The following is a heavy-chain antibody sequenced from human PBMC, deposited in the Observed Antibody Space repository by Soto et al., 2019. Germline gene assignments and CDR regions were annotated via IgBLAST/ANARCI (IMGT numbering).Heavy chain of an antibody. Sequence: ASVKVSCKASGYTFTSYAMHWVRRAPGQRLEWMGWINAGNGNTKYSQKFQGRVTITRDTSASTAYMELSSLRSEDTAVYYCARDGGTIIINWFDPWGQGTLVTVSS. CDR2: INAGNGNT. J-gene: IGHJ5*02. V-gene: IGHV1-3*01. CDR1: GYTFTSYA. D-gene: IGHD3-10*01. CDR3: ARDGGTIIINWFDP.